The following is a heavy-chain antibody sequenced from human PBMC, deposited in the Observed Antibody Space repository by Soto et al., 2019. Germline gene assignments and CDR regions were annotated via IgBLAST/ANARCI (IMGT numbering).Heavy chain of an antibody. CDR1: GGTFGNSA. Sequence: QVQLVQSGAEVKKPGSSVTVSCKASGGTFGNSAISWVRQAPGQGLEWMGGIIPIFSTPDYAQKFQGRVTITADESTSTAYMELTSLRSEDTAVYYCARDKDRQHLGGNYYYAIEVWGQGTTVTVYS. CDR3: ARDKDRQHLGGNYYYAIEV. CDR2: IIPIFSTP. V-gene: IGHV1-69*12. J-gene: IGHJ6*02.